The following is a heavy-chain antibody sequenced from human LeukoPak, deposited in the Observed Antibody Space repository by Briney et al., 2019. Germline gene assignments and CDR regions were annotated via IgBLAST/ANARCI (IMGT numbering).Heavy chain of an antibody. Sequence: SETLSLTCTVSGYSISSGYYWGWIRQPPGKGLEWIGEINHSGSTNYNPSLKSRVTISVDTSKNQFSLKLSSVTAADTAVYYCARSGSGYYSSYYYCYMGVWGKGTTVTVSS. CDR2: INHSGST. V-gene: IGHV4-38-2*02. D-gene: IGHD3-3*01. J-gene: IGHJ6*03. CDR1: GYSISSGYY. CDR3: ARSGSGYYSSYYYCYMGV.